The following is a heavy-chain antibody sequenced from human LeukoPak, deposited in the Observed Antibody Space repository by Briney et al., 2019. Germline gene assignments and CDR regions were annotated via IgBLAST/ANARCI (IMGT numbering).Heavy chain of an antibody. CDR2: INHNGNVN. V-gene: IGHV3-7*03. Sequence: GGSLRLSCAASGFTFSSYWTNWARQAPGKGLEWVASINHNGNVNYYVDSVKGRFTISRDNAKNSLYLQMSNLRAEDTAVYYCARSRWLFNWGQGTLVTVSS. CDR1: GFTFSSYW. J-gene: IGHJ1*01. CDR3: ARSRWLFN. D-gene: IGHD3-9*01.